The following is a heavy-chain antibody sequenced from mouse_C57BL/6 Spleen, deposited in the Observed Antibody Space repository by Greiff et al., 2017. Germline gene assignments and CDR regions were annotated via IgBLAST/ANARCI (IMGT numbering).Heavy chain of an antibody. J-gene: IGHJ4*01. CDR1: GFTFSDYY. D-gene: IGHD1-1*01. CDR2: INYDGSST. Sequence: EVKLMESEGGLVQPGSSMKLSCTASGFTFSDYYMAWVRQVPEKGLEWVANINYDGSSTYYLDSLKSRFIISRDNAKNILYLQMSSLKSEDTATYYCARVGSSYAMDYWGQGTSVTVSS. V-gene: IGHV5-16*01. CDR3: ARVGSSYAMDY.